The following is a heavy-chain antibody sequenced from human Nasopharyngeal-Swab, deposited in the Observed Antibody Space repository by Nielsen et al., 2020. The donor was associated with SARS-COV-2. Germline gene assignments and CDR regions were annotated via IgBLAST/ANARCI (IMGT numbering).Heavy chain of an antibody. CDR2: ISSDGSST. CDR3: ARDDGPYGDYVYWFDP. V-gene: IGHV3-74*01. D-gene: IGHD4-17*01. J-gene: IGHJ5*02. Sequence: GALKISCAASGFTFSSYWMHWVRQAPGKGLVWVSRISSDGSSTSYADSVKGRFTISRDNAKNTLYLQMNSLRAEDTAVYYCARDDGPYGDYVYWFDPWGQGTLVTVSS. CDR1: GFTFSSYW.